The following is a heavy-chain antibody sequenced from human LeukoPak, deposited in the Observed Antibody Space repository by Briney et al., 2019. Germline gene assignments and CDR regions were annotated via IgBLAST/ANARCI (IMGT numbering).Heavy chain of an antibody. CDR2: ISYDGSNK. J-gene: IGHJ6*02. CDR3: AKDRLIWVGELLRYYYYGMDV. V-gene: IGHV3-30*18. CDR1: RFTFSSYG. D-gene: IGHD3-10*01. Sequence: GGSLRLSCAASRFTFSSYGMHWVRQAPGKGLEWVAVISYDGSNKYYADSVKGRFTISRDNSKNTLYLQMNSLRAEDTAVYYCAKDRLIWVGELLRYYYYGMDVWGQGTTVTVSS.